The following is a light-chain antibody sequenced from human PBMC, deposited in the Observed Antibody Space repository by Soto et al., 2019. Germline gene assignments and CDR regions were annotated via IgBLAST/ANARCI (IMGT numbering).Light chain of an antibody. CDR1: QSLSGRY. V-gene: IGKV3-20*01. J-gene: IGKJ1*01. Sequence: EFVLTQSPGTLSLSPGERATLSCRASQSLSGRYLAWYQQKLGQAPRLLIYDVSSRASGIPDRFSGSGSGTGFTLSISRLEPEDFAVYYCQQYGSSGTFGQGTKVDIK. CDR3: QQYGSSGT. CDR2: DVS.